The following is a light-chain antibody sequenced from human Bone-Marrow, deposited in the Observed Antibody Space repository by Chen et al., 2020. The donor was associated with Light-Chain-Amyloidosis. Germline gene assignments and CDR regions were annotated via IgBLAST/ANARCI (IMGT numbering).Light chain of an antibody. J-gene: IGLJ1*01. CDR3: SSYTITNTLV. Sequence: QSALTQPASVSGSPGQSITISCTGTSSDVGGDNHVSWYQQHPDKAPKLMIYEVTNRPSWVPDRFSGSKSDNTASLTISGLQIEYEADYFCSSYTITNTLVFGSGTRVTVL. V-gene: IGLV2-14*01. CDR2: EVT. CDR1: SSDVGGDNH.